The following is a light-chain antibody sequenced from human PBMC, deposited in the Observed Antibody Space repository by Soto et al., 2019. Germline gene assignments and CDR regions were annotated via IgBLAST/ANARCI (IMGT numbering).Light chain of an antibody. V-gene: IGKV3-15*01. Sequence: EIVMTQSPATLSVSPGERATLSCRASQSVSSNLAWYQQKPGQAPRLLIYGASTRATGIPARFSGSGSGTEFTLTISSLQSEDLAAYYCQQYNNWPPLTFDGGTKVDIK. J-gene: IGKJ4*01. CDR1: QSVSSN. CDR2: GAS. CDR3: QQYNNWPPLT.